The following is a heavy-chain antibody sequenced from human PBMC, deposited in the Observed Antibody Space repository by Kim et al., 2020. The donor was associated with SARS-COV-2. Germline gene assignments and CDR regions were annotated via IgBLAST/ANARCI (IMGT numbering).Heavy chain of an antibody. CDR1: GGSISSSNW. CDR3: AREGTYYDILTGYFTRQDWFDP. V-gene: IGHV4-4*02. CDR2: IYHSGST. D-gene: IGHD3-9*01. J-gene: IGHJ5*02. Sequence: SETLSLTCAVSGGSISSSNWWSWVRQPPGKGLEWIGEIYHSGSTNYNPSLKSRVTISVDKSKNQFSLKLSSVTAADTAVYYCAREGTYYDILTGYFTRQDWFDPWGQGTLVTVSS.